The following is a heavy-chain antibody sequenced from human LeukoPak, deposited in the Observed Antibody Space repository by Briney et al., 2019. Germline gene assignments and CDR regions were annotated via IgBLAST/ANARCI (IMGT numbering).Heavy chain of an antibody. D-gene: IGHD3-10*01. Sequence: ESLKISCKGSGYSFTSYWIGWVRQMPGKGLEWMGIIYPGDSDTRYSPSFQGQVTISADKSISTAYLQWSRLKASDTAMYYCARRIVDYYDSGTYYGFDYWGQGTLVTVSS. J-gene: IGHJ4*02. CDR3: ARRIVDYYDSGTYYGFDY. CDR1: GYSFTSYW. CDR2: IYPGDSDT. V-gene: IGHV5-51*01.